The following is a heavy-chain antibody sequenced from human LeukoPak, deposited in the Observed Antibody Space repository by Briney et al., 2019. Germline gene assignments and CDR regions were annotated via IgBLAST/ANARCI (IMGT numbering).Heavy chain of an antibody. CDR3: ARGYRTAVPGSPLPDY. CDR2: INPKTGGT. J-gene: IGHJ4*02. D-gene: IGHD6-19*01. V-gene: IGHV1-2*02. CDR1: GYTFTDYY. Sequence: ASVKVSCKASGYTFTDYYMHWVRQAPGQGLEWMGWINPKTGGTAYAQQFQGRVSMTRDTSISTAYMELSRLRSDDTAVYSCARGYRTAVPGSPLPDYWGQGTLVTVSS.